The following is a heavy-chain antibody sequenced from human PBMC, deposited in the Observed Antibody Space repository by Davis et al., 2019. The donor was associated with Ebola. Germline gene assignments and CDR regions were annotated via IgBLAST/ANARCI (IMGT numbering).Heavy chain of an antibody. V-gene: IGHV1-3*01. CDR1: GYTFTSYA. D-gene: IGHD1-26*01. Sequence: ASVKVSCKASGYTFTSYAMHWVRQAPGQRLEWMGWINAGNGNTKYSQKFQGRVTITRDTSASTAYMELSSLRSEDTAVYYCARGARYSGSYYYYYYYYMDVWGKGTTVTVSS. CDR2: INAGNGNT. CDR3: ARGARYSGSYYYYYYYYMDV. J-gene: IGHJ6*03.